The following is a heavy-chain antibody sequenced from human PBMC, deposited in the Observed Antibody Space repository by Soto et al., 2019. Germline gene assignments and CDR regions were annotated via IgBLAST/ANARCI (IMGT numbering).Heavy chain of an antibody. Sequence: QVQLVESGGGVVQPGRSLRLSCAASGFTFNNYAMHWVRQAPGKGLEWVAVISFDGSTKYYADSVKGRFTISRDNSKNTLYLQMNSLRAEDTAVYYCVSPRLSSDGTTPIDYWGQGTLVTVSS. D-gene: IGHD1-1*01. J-gene: IGHJ4*02. CDR1: GFTFNNYA. V-gene: IGHV3-30-3*01. CDR3: VSPRLSSDGTTPIDY. CDR2: ISFDGSTK.